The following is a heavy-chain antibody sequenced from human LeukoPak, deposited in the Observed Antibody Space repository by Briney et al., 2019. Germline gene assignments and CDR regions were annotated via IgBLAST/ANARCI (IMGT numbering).Heavy chain of an antibody. CDR1: GGSFGGYS. CDR3: ARHASYGDKFDP. V-gene: IGHV4-34*01. CDR2: INHSGST. J-gene: IGHJ5*02. Sequence: PSETLSLTCGADGGSFGGYSCNWIRQPPGKGLEWIGEINHSGSTYYNPSLKSRATISVDTPKNHFSLKLSSVTAADTAVYYCARHASYGDKFDPWGQGTLVTVSS. D-gene: IGHD4-17*01.